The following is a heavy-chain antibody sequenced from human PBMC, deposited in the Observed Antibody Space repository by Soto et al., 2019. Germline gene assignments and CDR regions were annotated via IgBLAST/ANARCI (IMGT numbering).Heavy chain of an antibody. CDR2: ISAYNGNT. CDR1: GYTFTSYG. V-gene: IGHV1-18*01. Sequence: QVQLVQSGAEVKKPGASVKVSCKASGYTFTSYGISWVRQAPGQGLEWMGWISAYNGNTNYAQKLQGRVTMTTDTSKSTADMELRSLSAEDTAVYYGARRSGSHYGGPLDSWGQGTLVTVS. CDR3: ARRSGSHYGGPLDS. D-gene: IGHD1-26*01. J-gene: IGHJ4*02.